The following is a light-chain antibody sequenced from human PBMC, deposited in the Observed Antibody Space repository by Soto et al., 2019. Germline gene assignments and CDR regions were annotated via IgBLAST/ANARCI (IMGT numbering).Light chain of an antibody. CDR2: GNS. CDR3: QSYDSSQPGV. J-gene: IGLJ1*01. Sequence: QSALTQPPSVSGAPGQRVTISCTGSSSNIGAGYDVHWYQQLPGTAPKLIMYGNSNRPSGVPDRFSGSKSGTSASLAITGLQAEDEADYYCQSYDSSQPGVFGTGTKLTVL. CDR1: SSNIGAGYD. V-gene: IGLV1-40*01.